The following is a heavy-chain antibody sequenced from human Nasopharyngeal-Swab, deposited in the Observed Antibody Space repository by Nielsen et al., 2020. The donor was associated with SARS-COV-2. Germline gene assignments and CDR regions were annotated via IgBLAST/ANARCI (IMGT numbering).Heavy chain of an antibody. J-gene: IGHJ4*02. D-gene: IGHD6-19*01. V-gene: IGHV1-8*01. CDR2: MNPNNGDT. Sequence: VKVSCQASGYTFTHYDINCVRHATRQGLQWMGWMNPNNGDTGYAQKFQGRVTMTRNTSISTAYMELSSLRSEDTAVYYCAKGDWGSGWYNWGQGTLVTVSS. CDR1: GYTFTHYD. CDR3: AKGDWGSGWYN.